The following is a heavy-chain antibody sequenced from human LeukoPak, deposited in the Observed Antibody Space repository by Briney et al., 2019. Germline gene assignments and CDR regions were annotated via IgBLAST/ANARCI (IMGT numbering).Heavy chain of an antibody. CDR3: AKVRGSGSYGDYYYGMDV. CDR1: GFTFNNAW. V-gene: IGHV3-15*01. J-gene: IGHJ6*02. CDR2: IKSKTDGGTT. D-gene: IGHD3-10*01. Sequence: PGGSLRLSCAASGFTFNNAWMSWVRQAPGKGLEWVGRIKSKTDGGTTDYAAPVKGRFTISRDDSKNTLYLQMNSLKTEDTAVYYCAKVRGSGSYGDYYYGMDVWGQGTTVTDSS.